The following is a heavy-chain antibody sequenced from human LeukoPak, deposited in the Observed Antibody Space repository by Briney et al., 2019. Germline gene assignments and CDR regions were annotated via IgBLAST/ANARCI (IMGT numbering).Heavy chain of an antibody. D-gene: IGHD3-22*01. CDR2: IYHSGST. J-gene: IGHJ4*02. CDR1: GYSISSGYD. CDR3: ARHRPAHRHYYGSSGYFIDY. V-gene: IGHV4-38-2*01. Sequence: SETLSLTCAVSGYSISSGYDWGWIRQPPGKGLEWIGSIYHSGSTYYNPSLNSRVTISVDTSKNQFSLKLSSVTAADTAVYYCARHRPAHRHYYGSSGYFIDYWGQGTLVTVSS.